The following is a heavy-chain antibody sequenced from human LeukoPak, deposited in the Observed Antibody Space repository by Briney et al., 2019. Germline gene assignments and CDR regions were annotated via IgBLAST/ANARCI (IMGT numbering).Heavy chain of an antibody. CDR2: IYYSGST. CDR1: GGSIGSHY. CDR3: ARLGYCSSTSCYLYYYYYYMDV. J-gene: IGHJ6*03. Sequence: SETLSLTCTVSGGSIGSHYWSWIRQPPGKGLEWIGYIYYSGSTNYNPSLKSRVTISVDTSKNQFSLKLSSVTAADTAVYYCARLGYCSSTSCYLYYYYYYMDVWGKGTTVTVSS. D-gene: IGHD2-2*01. V-gene: IGHV4-59*11.